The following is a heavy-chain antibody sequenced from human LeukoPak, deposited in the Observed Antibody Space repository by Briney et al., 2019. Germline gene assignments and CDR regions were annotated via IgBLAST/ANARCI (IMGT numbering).Heavy chain of an antibody. Sequence: GGSLRLSCAASGFTFSSYGMHWVRQAPGKGLEWVAVISYDGSNKYYADSVKGRFTISRDNSKYTLYLQMNSLRAEDTAVYYCAKDRVSGYSYEDYWGQGTLVTVSS. CDR1: GFTFSSYG. CDR3: AKDRVSGYSYEDY. J-gene: IGHJ4*02. D-gene: IGHD5-18*01. V-gene: IGHV3-30*18. CDR2: ISYDGSNK.